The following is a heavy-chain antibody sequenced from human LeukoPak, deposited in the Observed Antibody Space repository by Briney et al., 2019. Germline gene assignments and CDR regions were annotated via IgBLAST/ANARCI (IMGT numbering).Heavy chain of an antibody. D-gene: IGHD3-22*01. V-gene: IGHV3-21*01. CDR3: ARWFRTYYYDSSGLNAFDI. CDR1: GFTFSSYS. J-gene: IGHJ3*02. Sequence: GGSLRLSCAASGFTFSSYSMNWVRQAPGKGLEWVSAISGSSGNTYYADSVKGRFTISRDNAKNSLYLQMNSLRAEDTAVYYCARWFRTYYYDSSGLNAFDIWGQGTMVTVSS. CDR2: ISGSSGNT.